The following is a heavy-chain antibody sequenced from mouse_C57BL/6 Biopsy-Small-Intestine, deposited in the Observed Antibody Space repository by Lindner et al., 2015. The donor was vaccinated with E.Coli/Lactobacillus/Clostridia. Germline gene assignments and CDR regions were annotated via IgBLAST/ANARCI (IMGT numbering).Heavy chain of an antibody. CDR3: ARNRTYAMDY. Sequence: VQLQESGAELVRPGTSVKVSCKASGYAFTNYLIEWVKQRPGQGLEWIGVINPGSGGTNYNEKFKGKATLTAVKSSSTAYMQLSSLTSEDSAVYFCARNRTYAMDYWGQGTSVTVSS. J-gene: IGHJ4*01. CDR2: INPGSGGT. V-gene: IGHV1-54*01. CDR1: GYAFTNYL.